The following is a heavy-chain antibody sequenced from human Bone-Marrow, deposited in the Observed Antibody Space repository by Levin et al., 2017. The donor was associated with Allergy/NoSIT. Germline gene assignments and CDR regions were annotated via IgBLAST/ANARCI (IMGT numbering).Heavy chain of an antibody. CDR2: IKEDGSEE. D-gene: IGHD4-23*01. Sequence: GGSLRLSCAASGFTFSSYWMTWVRQAPGKGLEWVANIKEDGSEERYVASVKGRFAISRDNAENSLYLQMSSLRAEDTAVYYCGGDERRNSIDYWGQGTLVTVSS. CDR1: GFTFSSYW. J-gene: IGHJ4*02. V-gene: IGHV3-7*01. CDR3: GGDERRNSIDY.